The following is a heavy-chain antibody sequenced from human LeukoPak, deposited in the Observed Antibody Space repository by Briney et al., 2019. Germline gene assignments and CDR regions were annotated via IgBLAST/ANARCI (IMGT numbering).Heavy chain of an antibody. CDR2: ISGSGGST. J-gene: IGHJ4*02. V-gene: IGHV3-23*01. Sequence: GGSLRLSCAASGFTFSSYAMSWVRQAPGKGLEWVSAISGSGGSTYYADSVKGRFTISRDNSKNTLYLQMNGLRAEDTAVYYCARPLYYYDSSLDYWGQGTLVTVSS. D-gene: IGHD3-22*01. CDR1: GFTFSSYA. CDR3: ARPLYYYDSSLDY.